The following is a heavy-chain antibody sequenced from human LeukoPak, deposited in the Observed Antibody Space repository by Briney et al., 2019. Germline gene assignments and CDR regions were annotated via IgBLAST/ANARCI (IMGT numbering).Heavy chain of an antibody. D-gene: IGHD3-22*01. CDR2: ISYDGSNK. Sequence: PGGSLRLSCAASGFTFSSYAMHWVRQAPGKGLEWVAVISYDGSNKYYADSVKGRFTISRDNSKNTLYLQMNSLRAEDTAVYYCASGEYDRSGYDCDYWGQGTLVTISS. J-gene: IGHJ4*02. V-gene: IGHV3-30*04. CDR1: GFTFSSYA. CDR3: ASGEYDRSGYDCDY.